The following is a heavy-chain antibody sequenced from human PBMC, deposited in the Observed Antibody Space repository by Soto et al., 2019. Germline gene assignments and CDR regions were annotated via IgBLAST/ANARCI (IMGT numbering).Heavy chain of an antibody. Sequence: SETLSLTCTVSGGSISSYYWSWIRQPPGKGLEWIGYIYYSGSTNYNPSLKSRVTISVDTSKNQFSLKLSSVTAADTAVYYCARGKRSGSSWCSAEYFQHWGQGTLVTVSS. CDR1: GGSISSYY. V-gene: IGHV4-59*01. CDR2: IYYSGST. CDR3: ARGKRSGSSWCSAEYFQH. J-gene: IGHJ1*01. D-gene: IGHD6-13*01.